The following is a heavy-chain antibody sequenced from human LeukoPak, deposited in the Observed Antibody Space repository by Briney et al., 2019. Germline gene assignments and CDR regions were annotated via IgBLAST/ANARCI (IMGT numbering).Heavy chain of an antibody. CDR2: IYSGGST. V-gene: IGHV3-53*01. D-gene: IGHD4-17*01. Sequence: GGSLRLYCAASGFIVSNNYMSWVRQAPGKGLEWVSVIYSGGSTKYADSVKGRFTISRDNSKNTVYLQMNSLRAEDTAVYYCARSTVTTPFDPWGQGTLVTVSS. J-gene: IGHJ5*02. CDR3: ARSTVTTPFDP. CDR1: GFIVSNNY.